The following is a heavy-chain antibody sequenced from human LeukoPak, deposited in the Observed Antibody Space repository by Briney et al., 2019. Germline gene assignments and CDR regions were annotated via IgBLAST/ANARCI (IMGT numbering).Heavy chain of an antibody. CDR2: ISYDGSNK. CDR1: EFTFSTYG. V-gene: IGHV3-30*18. CDR3: ANREYHLPALY. D-gene: IGHD2-2*01. Sequence: PGGSLRLSCAASEFTFSTYGMHWVRQAPGKGLEGVAVISYDGSNKYYADSMKGRFTISRDNSKNTLYLQMNSLRAEDTAVYYCANREYHLPALYWGQGTLVTVSS. J-gene: IGHJ4*02.